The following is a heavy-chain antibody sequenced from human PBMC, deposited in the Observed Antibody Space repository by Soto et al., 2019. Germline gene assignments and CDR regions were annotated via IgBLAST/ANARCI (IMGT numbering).Heavy chain of an antibody. J-gene: IGHJ4*02. Sequence: SETLSLTCTVSGDSISSYYWSWIRQPPGKGLEWIGSIYYTGNTYYNPSLKSRVTISVDTSKNQFSLKLDSVTAADTAVYFCERHSIWLLLSDYWGQGSLVTVSS. V-gene: IGHV4-59*04. CDR3: ERHSIWLLLSDY. CDR1: GDSISSYY. D-gene: IGHD3-22*01. CDR2: IYYTGNT.